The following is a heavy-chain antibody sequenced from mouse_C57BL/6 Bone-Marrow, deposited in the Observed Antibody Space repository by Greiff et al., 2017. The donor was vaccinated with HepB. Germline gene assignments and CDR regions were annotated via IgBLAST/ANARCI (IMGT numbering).Heavy chain of an antibody. J-gene: IGHJ2*01. CDR2: IDPENGDT. D-gene: IGHD2-4*01. V-gene: IGHV14-4*01. CDR1: GFNIKDDY. Sequence: VQLQQSGAELVRPGASVKLSCTASGFNIKDDYMHWVKQRPEQGLEWIGWIDPENGDTEYASKFQGKATITADTSSNTAHLQLSSLTSEDTAVYYCTTDDYDGDYFDYWGQGTTLTVSS. CDR3: TTDDYDGDYFDY.